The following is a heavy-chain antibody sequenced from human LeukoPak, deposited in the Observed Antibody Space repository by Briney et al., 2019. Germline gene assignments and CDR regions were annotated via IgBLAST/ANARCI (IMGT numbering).Heavy chain of an antibody. D-gene: IGHD6-13*01. CDR1: GYTFTDSY. CDR3: LRDHQLVAFDP. Sequence: ASVKVSCKASGYTFTDSYMHWVRQAPGQGLEWMGWINPNSGGTKYAQKFQGRVTMTRDTSISTAYMELCRLRSDDTAVYYGLRDHQLVAFDPWGQGTLVTVSS. CDR2: INPNSGGT. V-gene: IGHV1-2*02. J-gene: IGHJ5*02.